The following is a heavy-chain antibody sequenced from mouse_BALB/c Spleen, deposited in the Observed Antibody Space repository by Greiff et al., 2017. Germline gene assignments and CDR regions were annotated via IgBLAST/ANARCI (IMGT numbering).Heavy chain of an antibody. D-gene: IGHD2-4*01. CDR1: GDSITSGY. CDR2: ISYSGST. CDR3: AREEIIITTAWFAY. Sequence: EVQLQQSGPSLVKPSQTLSLTCSVTGDSITSGYWNWIRKFPGNKLEYMGYISYSGSTYYNPSLKSRISITRDTSKNQYYLQLNSVTTEDTATYYCAREEIIITTAWFAYWGQGTLVTVSA. V-gene: IGHV3-8*02. J-gene: IGHJ3*01.